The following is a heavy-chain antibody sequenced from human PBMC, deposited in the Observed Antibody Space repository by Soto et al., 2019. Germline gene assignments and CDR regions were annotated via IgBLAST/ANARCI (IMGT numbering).Heavy chain of an antibody. Sequence: SETLSLTCSVPGYSISSGYYWGWMLQPPVKGLEWIGSIYHSGSTYYNPSLKSRVTISVDTSKNQFSLKLSSVTAADTAVYYCARGRCGSGGSCLQYYYYYYGMDVWGQGTTVTVSS. V-gene: IGHV4-38-2*02. CDR3: ARGRCGSGGSCLQYYYYYYGMDV. CDR2: IYHSGST. J-gene: IGHJ6*02. CDR1: GYSISSGYY. D-gene: IGHD2-15*01.